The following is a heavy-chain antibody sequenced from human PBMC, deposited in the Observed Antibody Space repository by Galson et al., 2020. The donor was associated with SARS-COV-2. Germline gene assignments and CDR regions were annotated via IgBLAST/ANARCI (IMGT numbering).Heavy chain of an antibody. V-gene: IGHV2-5*01. Sequence: SGPTLVKPTQTLTLTCTFSGFSLSTSGVGVGWIRQPPGKALEWLALIYWNDDKRYSPSLKSRLTITKDTSKNQVVLTMTNMDPVDTATYYWAHGAGLSYDYVWGSYRPGYYFGYWGQGTLGTVSS. CDR3: AHGAGLSYDYVWGSYRPGYYFGY. CDR1: GFSLSTSGVG. J-gene: IGHJ4*02. CDR2: IYWNDDK. D-gene: IGHD3-16*02.